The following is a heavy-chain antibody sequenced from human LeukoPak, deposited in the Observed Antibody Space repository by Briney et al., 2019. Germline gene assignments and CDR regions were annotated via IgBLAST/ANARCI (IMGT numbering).Heavy chain of an antibody. CDR2: INPNIGGR. Sequence: ASVKLSCKASGYIFTGYYMHWVRQAPGQGLEWMGWINPNIGGRNYAQNFQRRVTMTRDTSISTAYMELSRLRSDDTAVYYCARDLSWLLDYWGQGTLVSV. V-gene: IGHV1-2*02. CDR1: GYIFTGYY. CDR3: ARDLSWLLDY. J-gene: IGHJ4*02. D-gene: IGHD5-12*01.